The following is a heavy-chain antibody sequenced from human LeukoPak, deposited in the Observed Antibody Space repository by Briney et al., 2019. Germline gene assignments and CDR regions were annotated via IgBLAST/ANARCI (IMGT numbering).Heavy chain of an antibody. D-gene: IGHD3-22*01. CDR2: IYSGGST. CDR3: ARVGDDSSPIDY. J-gene: IGHJ4*02. Sequence: GGSLRLSCAASGFTVSSNYMSWVRQAPGKGLEWVSVIYSGGSTYYADSVKGRFTISRDNSKNTLYLQMNSLRAEDTAVYYCARVGDDSSPIDYWGQGTLVTVSS. V-gene: IGHV3-53*01. CDR1: GFTVSSNY.